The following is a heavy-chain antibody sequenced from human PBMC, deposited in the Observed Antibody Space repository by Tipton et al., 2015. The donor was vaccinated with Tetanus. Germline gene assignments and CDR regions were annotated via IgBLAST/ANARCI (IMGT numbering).Heavy chain of an antibody. CDR2: IYHRGST. CDR1: GGSISSGGYY. V-gene: IGHV4-31*03. D-gene: IGHD3-3*01. CDR3: ARDPAVLRFLEWLPDWYFAL. J-gene: IGHJ2*01. Sequence: LSLTCTVSGGSISSGGYYWTWIRQHPGKGLEWIGNIYHRGSTYYNPSLKSRVTISVDTSKNQFSLKLSSVTAADTAVYYCARDPAVLRFLEWLPDWYFALWGRGTLVTVSS.